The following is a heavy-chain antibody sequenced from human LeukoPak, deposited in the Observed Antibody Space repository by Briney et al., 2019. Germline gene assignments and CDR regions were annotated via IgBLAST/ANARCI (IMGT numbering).Heavy chain of an antibody. Sequence: PGGTLRLSCAASGFTFSSYGMSWVRQAPGKGLEWVSAISGSGGSTYYADSVKGRFTISRDNSKNTLYLQMNSLRAEDTAVYYCAKDDYGDVPYYFDYWGQGTLVTVSS. D-gene: IGHD4-17*01. V-gene: IGHV3-23*01. CDR2: ISGSGGST. J-gene: IGHJ4*02. CDR3: AKDDYGDVPYYFDY. CDR1: GFTFSSYG.